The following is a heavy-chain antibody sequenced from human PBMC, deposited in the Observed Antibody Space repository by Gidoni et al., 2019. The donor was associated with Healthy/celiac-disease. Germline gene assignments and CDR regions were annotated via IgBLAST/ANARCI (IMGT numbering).Heavy chain of an antibody. CDR1: GYTLTELS. D-gene: IGHD6-13*01. J-gene: IGHJ3*02. V-gene: IGHV1-24*01. CDR2: VDPEDGET. CDR3: ATVSKKGPAAADDAFDI. Sequence: QVQLVQSGAEVKKPGASVKVSCKVSGYTLTELSMHWVRQAPGKGLEWMGGVDPEDGETSYEQKFQGRVTMTEDKSTDTAYMERSSLRSEDTAVYYCATVSKKGPAAADDAFDIWGQGTMVTVSS.